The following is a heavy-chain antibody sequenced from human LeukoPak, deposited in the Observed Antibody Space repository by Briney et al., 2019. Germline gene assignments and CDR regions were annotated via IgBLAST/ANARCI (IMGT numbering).Heavy chain of an antibody. D-gene: IGHD1-14*01. CDR1: GFTFSTYT. J-gene: IGHJ4*02. CDR3: ARDRTNHVFAHLRAPFDY. Sequence: GGSLRLSCAASGFTFSTYTINWVRQPPGKGLEWVSSISSSGSHIYYADSVKGRFSISRDNAKNSLYLQMKSLRAEDTAVYYCARDRTNHVFAHLRAPFDYWGQGTLVTVSS. V-gene: IGHV3-21*01. CDR2: ISSSGSHI.